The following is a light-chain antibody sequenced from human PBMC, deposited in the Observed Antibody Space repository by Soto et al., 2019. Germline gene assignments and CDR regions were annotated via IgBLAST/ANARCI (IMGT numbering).Light chain of an antibody. Sequence: QSVLTQPPSASGAPGQRVTISCSGSSSNIGTNFVYWYQHPPGAAPRLLMFRDDHRPAGVPVRFSASKSGTSASLAINGLRSEDEADYYCAAWDDSLNGFYVFGTGTKVTVL. CDR2: RDD. J-gene: IGLJ1*01. CDR1: SSNIGTNF. V-gene: IGLV1-47*01. CDR3: AAWDDSLNGFYV.